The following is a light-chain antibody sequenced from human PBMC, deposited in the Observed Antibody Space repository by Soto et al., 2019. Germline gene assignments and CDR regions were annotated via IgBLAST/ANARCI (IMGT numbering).Light chain of an antibody. Sequence: QSVLTQPPSASGSHGQSVTISCTGASSDVGGYNFVSWYQQHPGKAPKLMIYDVTKRPSGVPDRFSGSKSGNTASLTVSGLQADDEADYYCSSYAGSSVPVAFGGGTKVTVL. CDR2: DVT. CDR3: SSYAGSSVPVA. V-gene: IGLV2-8*01. CDR1: SSDVGGYNF. J-gene: IGLJ2*01.